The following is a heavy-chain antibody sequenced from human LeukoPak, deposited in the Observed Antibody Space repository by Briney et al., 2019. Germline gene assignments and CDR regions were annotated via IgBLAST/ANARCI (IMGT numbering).Heavy chain of an antibody. Sequence: GGSLRLSCAASGFTFSSYAMHWVRQAPGKGLEWVAVISYDGSNKYYADSVKGRFTISRDNSKNTLYLQMNSLRAEDTAVYYCARDQGAVAGSPVFDYWDQGTLVTVSS. V-gene: IGHV3-30*04. D-gene: IGHD6-19*01. CDR1: GFTFSSYA. J-gene: IGHJ4*02. CDR2: ISYDGSNK. CDR3: ARDQGAVAGSPVFDY.